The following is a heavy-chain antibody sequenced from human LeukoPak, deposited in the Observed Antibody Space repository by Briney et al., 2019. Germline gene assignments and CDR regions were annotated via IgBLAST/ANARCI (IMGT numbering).Heavy chain of an antibody. J-gene: IGHJ6*03. CDR2: INPNSGGT. Sequence: ASVKVSCKASGYTFTGYYMHWVRQAPGQGLEWMGWINPNSGGTNYAQKFQGRVTITADKSTSTAYMELSSLRSEDTAVYYCARGDGIAAAGTSYYYYYMDVWGKGTTVTVSS. CDR1: GYTFTGYY. D-gene: IGHD6-13*01. V-gene: IGHV1-2*02. CDR3: ARGDGIAAAGTSYYYYYMDV.